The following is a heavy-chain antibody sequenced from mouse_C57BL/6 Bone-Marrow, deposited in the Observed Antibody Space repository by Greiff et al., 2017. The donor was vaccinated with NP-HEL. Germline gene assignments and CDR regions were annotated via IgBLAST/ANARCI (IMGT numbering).Heavy chain of an antibody. CDR3: TTNYYGSSYGAY. Sequence: DVHLVESGAELVRPGASVKLSCTASGFNIKDDYMHWVKQRPEQGLEWIGWIDPENGDTEYASKFQGKATITADTSSNTAYLQLSSLTSEDTAVYYCTTNYYGSSYGAYWGQGTLVTVSA. CDR1: GFNIKDDY. D-gene: IGHD1-1*01. CDR2: IDPENGDT. V-gene: IGHV14-4*01. J-gene: IGHJ3*01.